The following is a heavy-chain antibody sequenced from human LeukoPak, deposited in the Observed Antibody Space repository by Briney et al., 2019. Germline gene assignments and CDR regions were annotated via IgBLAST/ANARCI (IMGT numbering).Heavy chain of an antibody. Sequence: PAGSLRLSCAASGLTFSGSAMHWVRQASGKGLEWVGGIRSKANSYATAYAASVKGKFTISRDDSKNTAYLQMNSLKTEDTAVYYCTRRNYGDQEEGYYYYYMDVWGKGTTVTISS. CDR2: IRSKANSYAT. CDR3: TRRNYGDQEEGYYYYYMDV. CDR1: GLTFSGSA. J-gene: IGHJ6*03. V-gene: IGHV3-73*01. D-gene: IGHD4-17*01.